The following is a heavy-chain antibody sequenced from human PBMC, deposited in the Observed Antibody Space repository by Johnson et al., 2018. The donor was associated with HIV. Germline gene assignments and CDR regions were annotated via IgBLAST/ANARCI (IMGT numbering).Heavy chain of an antibody. CDR1: GITFSDYA. J-gene: IGHJ3*01. CDR3: VRGGQWGATDAFDV. Sequence: QVQLVEFGGGVVQPGRSLRLSCAASGITFSDYAMHWVRQAPGKGLEWVAVISYDGSNKYYADSVKGRFTISRDNAKNSLYLQMNSLRPEDTAVYYCVRGGQWGATDAFDVWGQGTMVTVSS. V-gene: IGHV3-30-3*01. CDR2: ISYDGSNK. D-gene: IGHD6-19*01.